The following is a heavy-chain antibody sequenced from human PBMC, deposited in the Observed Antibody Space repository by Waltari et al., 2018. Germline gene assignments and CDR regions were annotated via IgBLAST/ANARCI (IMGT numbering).Heavy chain of an antibody. CDR1: GYTFTSYA. CDR3: ARDSVGAPDY. V-gene: IGHV1-3*03. D-gene: IGHD3-10*01. CDR2: INAGNGNT. J-gene: IGHJ4*02. Sequence: QVQLVQSGAEVKKPGASVKVYCKASGYTFTSYALHWVRQAPGQRLEWMGWINAGNGNTKYSQEFQGRVTITRDTSASTAYMELSSLRSEDMAVYYCARDSVGAPDYWGQGTLVTVSS.